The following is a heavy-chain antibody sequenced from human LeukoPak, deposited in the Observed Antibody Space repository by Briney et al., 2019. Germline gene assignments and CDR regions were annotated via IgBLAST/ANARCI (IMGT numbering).Heavy chain of an antibody. CDR2: MNPNSGNT. J-gene: IGHJ5*02. CDR3: ARDNYDILTGYSWFDP. CDR1: GYTFTSYD. V-gene: IGHV1-8*01. Sequence: ASVKVSCKASGYTFTSYDINWVRQATGQGLEWMGWMNPNSGNTGYAQKFQGRVTMTRNTSTSTAYMELSSLRSEDTAVYYCARDNYDILTGYSWFDPWGQGTLVTVSS. D-gene: IGHD3-9*01.